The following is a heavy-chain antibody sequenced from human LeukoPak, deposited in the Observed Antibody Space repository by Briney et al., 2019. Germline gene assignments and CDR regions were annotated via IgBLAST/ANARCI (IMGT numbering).Heavy chain of an antibody. V-gene: IGHV3-7*03. J-gene: IGHJ4*02. Sequence: GGSLRLSCAGSGFTFSSYWMTWVRQAPGKGLEWVANIKQGGTEKYYVDSVKGRFTISRDNAQNSLFLQVNSLRAEDTAVYYCARPRDSGWSKTWDYWGQGTLVTVSS. CDR2: IKQGGTEK. D-gene: IGHD6-13*01. CDR3: ARPRDSGWSKTWDY. CDR1: GFTFSSYW.